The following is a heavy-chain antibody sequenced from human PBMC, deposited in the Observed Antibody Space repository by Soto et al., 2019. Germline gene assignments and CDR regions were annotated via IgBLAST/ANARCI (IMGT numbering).Heavy chain of an antibody. CDR1: GYTFTNYG. D-gene: IGHD4-17*01. CDR3: ARTTVTASYYYMDV. Sequence: QVPLVQSGAEVKQPGASVKVSCKASGYTFTNYGFTWVRQAPGQGLEWLVWISTYNGNTKYAQKVQRRLTMTTDTSTSTANMELTSLRSDDTALYYCARTTVTASYYYMDVWGKGSTVTVSS. J-gene: IGHJ6*03. V-gene: IGHV1-18*01. CDR2: ISTYNGNT.